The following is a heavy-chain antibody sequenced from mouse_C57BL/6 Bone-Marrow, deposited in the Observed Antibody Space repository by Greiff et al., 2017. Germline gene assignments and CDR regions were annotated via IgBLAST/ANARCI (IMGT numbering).Heavy chain of an antibody. Sequence: QVQLQQPGAELVMPGASVKLSCKASGYTFTSYWMHWVKQRPGQGLEWIGAIDPSDSYTNYNQKFKGKSTLTVDKSSSTAYMQLSSLTSEDSAVYYGARTATAPYFDYWGQGTTLTVSA. CDR2: IDPSDSYT. CDR1: GYTFTSYW. V-gene: IGHV1-69*01. J-gene: IGHJ2*01. D-gene: IGHD1-2*01. CDR3: ARTATAPYFDY.